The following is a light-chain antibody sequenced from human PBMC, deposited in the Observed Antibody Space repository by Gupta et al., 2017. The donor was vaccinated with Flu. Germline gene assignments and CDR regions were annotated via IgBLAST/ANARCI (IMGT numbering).Light chain of an antibody. CDR3: QQYYSYPRT. CDR1: QCISSY. CDR2: AAS. J-gene: IGKJ1*01. V-gene: IGKV1-8*01. Sequence: AIRMTQSPSSFSASTGDRVTITCRASQCISSYLAWYQQKPGKAHKLMIYAASTLQSGVPSRCGGSGSATDFTLTISCLQAEDFASYYCQQYYSYPRTFGRGTKVEIK.